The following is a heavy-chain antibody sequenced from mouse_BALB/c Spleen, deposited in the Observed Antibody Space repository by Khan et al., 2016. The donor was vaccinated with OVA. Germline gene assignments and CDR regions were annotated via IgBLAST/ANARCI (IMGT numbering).Heavy chain of an antibody. CDR2: INTYTGEP. J-gene: IGHJ4*01. CDR3: ARVGYNGTMDC. V-gene: IGHV9-3-1*01. Sequence: QVQLKQSGPELKKPGETVQISCKASGFTFTNYGMNWVKQAPGKGLKWMGWINTYTGEPTFADDFKGRFAFSLETSASTAYLQFNSLKNEDTATYFCARVGYNGTMDCWGQGTSVTVSS. D-gene: IGHD2-14*01. CDR1: GFTFTNYG.